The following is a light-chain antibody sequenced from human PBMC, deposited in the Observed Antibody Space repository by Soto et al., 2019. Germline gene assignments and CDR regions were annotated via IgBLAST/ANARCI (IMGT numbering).Light chain of an antibody. Sequence: EIVLTQSPAILSLSPGERVTLSCRARQSIGRLLAWYQHKPGQAPRLLIYNASNRATGVPARFSGSGSGTDFTLTISSLEPEDFADYYCQQRANWLTFGGGTKVEIK. CDR2: NAS. CDR3: QQRANWLT. CDR1: QSIGRL. J-gene: IGKJ4*01. V-gene: IGKV3-11*01.